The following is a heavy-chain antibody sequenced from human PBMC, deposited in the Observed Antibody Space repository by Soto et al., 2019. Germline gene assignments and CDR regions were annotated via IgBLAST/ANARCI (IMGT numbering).Heavy chain of an antibody. CDR2: IYPGDSDT. D-gene: IGHD3-10*01. V-gene: IGHV5-51*01. CDR1: GYSFTSYW. CDR3: ARRSLPERGRRNWFDP. J-gene: IGHJ5*02. Sequence: GESLKISCKGSGYSFTSYWIGWVRQMPGKGLEWMGIIYPGDSDTRYSPSFQGQVTISADKSISTAYLQWSSLKASDTAMYYCARRSLPERGRRNWFDPWGQGTLVTVSS.